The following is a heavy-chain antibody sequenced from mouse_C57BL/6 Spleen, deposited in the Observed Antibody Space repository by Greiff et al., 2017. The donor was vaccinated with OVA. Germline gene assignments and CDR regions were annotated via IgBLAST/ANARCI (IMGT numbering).Heavy chain of an antibody. J-gene: IGHJ4*01. CDR1: GYTFTSYW. CDR2: IEPSDSYT. V-gene: IGHV1-50*01. Sequence: QVQLQQPGAELVKPGASVKLSCKASGYTFTSYWMQWVKQRPGQGLEWIGEIEPSDSYTNYNQKFKGKATLTVDTSSSTAYMQLSSLTSEDSAVYYCARYYVEYYYAMDYWGQGTSVTVSS. CDR3: ARYYVEYYYAMDY. D-gene: IGHD1-1*01.